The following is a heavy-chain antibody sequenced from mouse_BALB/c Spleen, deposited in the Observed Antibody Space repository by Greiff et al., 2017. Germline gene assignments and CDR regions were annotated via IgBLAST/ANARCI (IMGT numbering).Heavy chain of an antibody. D-gene: IGHD2-4*01. J-gene: IGHJ3*01. Sequence: EVQLQESGPGLVKPSQSLSLTCTVTGYSITSDYAWNWIRQFPGNKLEWMGYISYSGSTSYNPSLKSRISITRDTSKNQFFLQLNSVTTEDTATYYCARSRNDYDRTLFAYWGQGTLVTVSA. V-gene: IGHV3-2*02. CDR1: GYSITSDYA. CDR3: ARSRNDYDRTLFAY. CDR2: ISYSGST.